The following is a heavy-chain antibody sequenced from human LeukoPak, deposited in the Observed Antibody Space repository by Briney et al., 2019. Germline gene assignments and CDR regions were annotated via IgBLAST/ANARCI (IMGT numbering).Heavy chain of an antibody. CDR1: GFTFDDYG. J-gene: IGHJ6*03. Sequence: GGSLRLSCAASGFTFDDYGMSWVRQAPGKGLEGVSGINWNGGSTGYADSVKGRFTISRDNAKNSLYLQMNSLRAEDTALYYCARDLPVAGYLVNYYYMDVWGKGTTVTVSS. CDR3: ARDLPVAGYLVNYYYMDV. D-gene: IGHD6-19*01. V-gene: IGHV3-20*04. CDR2: INWNGGST.